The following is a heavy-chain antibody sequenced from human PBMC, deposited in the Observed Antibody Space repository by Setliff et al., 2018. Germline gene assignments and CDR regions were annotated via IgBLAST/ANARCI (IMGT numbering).Heavy chain of an antibody. Sequence: HPGGSLRLSCAASGFTFSSYEMNWVRQAPGKGLEWVSYISSSGSTIYYADSVKGRFTISRDNAQNSLYLQMNSLRAEDTAVYYCARADYGDYVFDYWGQGTLVTVSS. V-gene: IGHV3-48*03. D-gene: IGHD4-17*01. CDR1: GFTFSSYE. CDR2: ISSSGSTI. CDR3: ARADYGDYVFDY. J-gene: IGHJ4*02.